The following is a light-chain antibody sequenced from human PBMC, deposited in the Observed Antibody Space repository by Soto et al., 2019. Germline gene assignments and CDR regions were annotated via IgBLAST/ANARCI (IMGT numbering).Light chain of an antibody. J-gene: IGKJ3*01. CDR2: GAS. CDR3: QQYGSSPGA. Sequence: EIVLTQSPGTLSLSPGERATLSCRASQSVSSSYLAWYQQKPGQAPRLLIYGASSRATGIPDRFSGSGSGTXFXLTXSRLEPEDFAVYXCQQYGSSPGAFGPGTKVDIK. CDR1: QSVSSSY. V-gene: IGKV3-20*01.